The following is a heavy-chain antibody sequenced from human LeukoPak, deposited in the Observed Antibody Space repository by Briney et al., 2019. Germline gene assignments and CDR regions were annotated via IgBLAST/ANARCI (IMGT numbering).Heavy chain of an antibody. CDR2: IKQDGSEK. V-gene: IGHV3-7*01. Sequence: PGGSLRLSCAASGFTFSSYWMSWVRQAPGKGLEWVANIKQDGSEKYYVDSVKGRFTISRDNAKNSLYLQMNSLRAEDTAVYYCARRATDYDILTGYRHRPKGGFDYWGQGTLVTVSS. CDR3: ARRATDYDILTGYRHRPKGGFDY. J-gene: IGHJ4*02. D-gene: IGHD3-9*01. CDR1: GFTFSSYW.